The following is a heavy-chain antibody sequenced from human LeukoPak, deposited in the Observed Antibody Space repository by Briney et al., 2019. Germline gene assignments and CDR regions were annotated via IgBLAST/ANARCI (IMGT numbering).Heavy chain of an antibody. J-gene: IGHJ4*02. CDR3: ARDNNRGLNLDY. D-gene: IGHD1/OR15-1a*01. Sequence: NPSETLSLTCTVSGGSISSYYWNWIRQPPGKGLEWMGYIYYSGSTNYNPSLKSRVSISVDTSKNQFSLELRSVTAADTAVYYCARDNNRGLNLDYWGQGTLVTVSS. CDR2: IYYSGST. CDR1: GGSISSYY. V-gene: IGHV4-59*01.